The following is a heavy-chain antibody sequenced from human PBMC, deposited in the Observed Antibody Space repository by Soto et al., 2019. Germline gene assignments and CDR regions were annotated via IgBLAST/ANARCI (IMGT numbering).Heavy chain of an antibody. V-gene: IGHV1-18*04. J-gene: IGHJ4*02. Sequence: ASVKVSWKASGYTFTSYGISWVRQAPGQGLECMGWISAYNGNTNYAQKLQGRVTMTTXTXXSXXXMXLXXLRXDXTAVYYCARAPRVAAAGTVDDWGQVTLVTVSS. CDR2: ISAYNGNT. CDR3: ARAPRVAAAGTVDD. D-gene: IGHD6-13*01. CDR1: GYTFTSYG.